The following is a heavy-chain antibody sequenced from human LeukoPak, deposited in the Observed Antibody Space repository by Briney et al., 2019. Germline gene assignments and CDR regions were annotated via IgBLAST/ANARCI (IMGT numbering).Heavy chain of an antibody. CDR3: ARGGQDIVVVPAAYYYYYYGMDV. Sequence: SETLSLTCTVSGGSISSSSYYWGWIRQPPGKGLEWIGSIYYSGSTYYNPSLKSRVTISVDTSKNQFSLKLSSVTAADTAVYYCARGGQDIVVVPAAYYYYYYGMDVWGQGTTVTVSS. V-gene: IGHV4-39*01. D-gene: IGHD2-2*01. J-gene: IGHJ6*02. CDR2: IYYSGST. CDR1: GGSISSSSYY.